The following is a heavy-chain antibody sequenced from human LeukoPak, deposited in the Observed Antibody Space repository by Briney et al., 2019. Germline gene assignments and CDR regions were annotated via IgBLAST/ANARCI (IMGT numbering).Heavy chain of an antibody. CDR1: GYTFTGYY. D-gene: IGHD2-2*01. V-gene: IGHV1-2*04. CDR3: ARDRGLGYCSSTSCLHGGMDV. CDR2: INPNSGGT. Sequence: ASVKVSCKASGYTFTGYYMHWVRQAPGQGLEWMGWINPNSGGTNYAQKFQGWVTMTRDTSISTAYMELSRLRSDDTAVYYCARDRGLGYCSSTSCLHGGMDVWGQGTTVTVSS. J-gene: IGHJ6*02.